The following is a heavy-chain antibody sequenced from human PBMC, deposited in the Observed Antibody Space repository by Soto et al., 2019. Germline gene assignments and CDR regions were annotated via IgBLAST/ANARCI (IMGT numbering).Heavy chain of an antibody. D-gene: IGHD6-13*01. CDR1: GFTFSSYA. J-gene: IGHJ4*02. V-gene: IGHV3-23*01. CDR2: VSGSGGST. Sequence: EVQLLESGGGLEQPGGSLRLSCVASGFTFSSYAMSWVRQTQGKGLEWVSTVSGSGGSTFYADSVKGRFTISRDNSKNTLDLQMNSLRVEDTAVYYCAKTIAAADTTFDYWGQGTLVTVSS. CDR3: AKTIAAADTTFDY.